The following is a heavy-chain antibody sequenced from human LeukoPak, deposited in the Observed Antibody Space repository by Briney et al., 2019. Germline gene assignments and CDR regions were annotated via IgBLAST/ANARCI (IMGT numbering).Heavy chain of an antibody. CDR2: TYYRSKWNT. J-gene: IGHJ4*02. Sequence: SQTLSLTCAISGDSLSNNNVAWNWIRQSPSRGLEWLGRTYYRSKWNTDYAVSVKSRITINSDTSKNQFSLQLNSVTPEDTAVYYCARGCYSSFDYRDQGTLVTVSS. D-gene: IGHD5-18*01. CDR1: GDSLSNNNVA. V-gene: IGHV6-1*01. CDR3: ARGCYSSFDY.